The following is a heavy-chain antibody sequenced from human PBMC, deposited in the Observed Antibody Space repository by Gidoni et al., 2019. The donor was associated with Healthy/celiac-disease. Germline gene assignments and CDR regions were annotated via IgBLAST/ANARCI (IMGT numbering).Heavy chain of an antibody. D-gene: IGHD2-2*02. Sequence: QVQLVQSGAEVKKPGVSVNVSCKASGYPFTGYYMPGVRQAPGQGLEWMVWMNPNRGGTNYAQKVQGWVTMTRDTSSSTAYMELSMLRSDDTAVYYCAREGGSYCSSTSCYSTYYGMDVWGQGTTVTVSS. CDR3: AREGGSYCSSTSCYSTYYGMDV. J-gene: IGHJ6*02. CDR2: MNPNRGGT. CDR1: GYPFTGYY. V-gene: IGHV1-2*04.